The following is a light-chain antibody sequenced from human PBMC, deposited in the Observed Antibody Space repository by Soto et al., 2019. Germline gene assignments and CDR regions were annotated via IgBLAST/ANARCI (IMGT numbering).Light chain of an antibody. CDR1: QSISSW. CDR3: QQYNSFIWT. V-gene: IGKV1-5*01. Sequence: IHITHSPSTLSSSVGDRVTITCRASQSISSWLAWYQQKPGKAPNLLIYAASSLQSGVPSRFSGSGSGTEFNLTISSLQPEDFATYYCQQYNSFIWTFGQGTKVDIK. CDR2: AAS. J-gene: IGKJ1*01.